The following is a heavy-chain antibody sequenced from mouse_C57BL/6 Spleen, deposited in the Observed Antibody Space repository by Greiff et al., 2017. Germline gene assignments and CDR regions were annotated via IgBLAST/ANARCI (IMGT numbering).Heavy chain of an antibody. CDR3: ARWGYDGYLHCGFDV. Sequence: QVQLQQSGPELVKPGASVKISCKASGYAFSSSWMNWVKQRPGKGLEWIGRIYPGDGDTNYNGKFKGKATLTADKSSSTAYMQLSSLTSEDSAVYFCARWGYDGYLHCGFDVWGTGTTVTVSS. D-gene: IGHD2-3*01. CDR2: IYPGDGDT. V-gene: IGHV1-82*01. J-gene: IGHJ1*03. CDR1: GYAFSSSW.